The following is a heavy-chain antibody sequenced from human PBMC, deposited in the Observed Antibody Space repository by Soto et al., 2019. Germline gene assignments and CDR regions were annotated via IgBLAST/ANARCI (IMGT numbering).Heavy chain of an antibody. CDR3: AREYYCGRGSYGLEI. CDR2: INPNTGGA. Sequence: QEHLVQSGAEVKSPGASVKVSCKAAGYTFTGYYIHWVRQAPGQGLEWMGWINPNTGGANIAQKFQGRGNLDRETPINHNYQEGNKVASNVTGVYFCAREYYCGRGSYGLEIWGQGTKGTVAS. J-gene: IGHJ3*01. D-gene: IGHD2-21*01. CDR1: GYTFTGYY. V-gene: IGHV1-2*02.